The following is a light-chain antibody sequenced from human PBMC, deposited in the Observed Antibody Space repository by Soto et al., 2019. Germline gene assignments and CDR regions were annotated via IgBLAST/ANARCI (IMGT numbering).Light chain of an antibody. CDR2: AVN. CDR3: YSYTTPAGHV. J-gene: IGLJ1*01. CDR1: SSDVGGYNY. V-gene: IGLV2-14*03. Sequence: QSALTQPASVSGSPGQSIAISFTGTSSDVGGYNYVSWYQHHPGKAPKLIIYAVNNRPSGVSDRFSGSKSGNTASLTISGLQAEDEADYYCYSYTTPAGHVFGAGTKVTVL.